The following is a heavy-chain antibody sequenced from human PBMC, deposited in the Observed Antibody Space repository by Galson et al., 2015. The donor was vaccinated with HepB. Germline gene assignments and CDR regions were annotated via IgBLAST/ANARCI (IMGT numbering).Heavy chain of an antibody. CDR3: ATPFGVGDDYFDS. Sequence: SVKVSCKVSGYTLTESSMHWVRQAPGKGLEWMGSFDPEDGETVYAQKFQGRVTLTGDTSTDTAYMELSSLRSEDTAVYYCATPFGVGDDYFDSWGQGTLGTGTS. CDR2: FDPEDGET. V-gene: IGHV1-24*01. J-gene: IGHJ4*02. CDR1: GYTLTESS. D-gene: IGHD3-10*01.